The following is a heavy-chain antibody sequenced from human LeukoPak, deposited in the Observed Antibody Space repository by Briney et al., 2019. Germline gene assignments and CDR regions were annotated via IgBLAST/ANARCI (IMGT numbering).Heavy chain of an antibody. CDR3: ARHKVGAFSLFDY. CDR2: IYYSGST. Sequence: PSETLSLTCTVSGGSISSYYWSWIQQPPGKGLEWIGYIYYSGSTNYNPSLKSRVTISVDTSKNQFSLKLSSVTAADTAVYYCARHKVGAFSLFDYWGQGTLVTLSS. V-gene: IGHV4-59*08. D-gene: IGHD1-26*01. J-gene: IGHJ4*02. CDR1: GGSISSYY.